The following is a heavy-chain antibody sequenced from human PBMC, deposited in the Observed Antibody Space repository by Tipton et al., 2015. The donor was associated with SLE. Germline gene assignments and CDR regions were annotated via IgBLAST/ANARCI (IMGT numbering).Heavy chain of an antibody. D-gene: IGHD1-26*01. V-gene: IGHV3-30*02. CDR2: IRYDGSNK. Sequence: SLRLSCAASGFTFSSYGMHWVRQAPGKGLEWVAFIRYDGSNKYYADSVKGRFTISRDNSKNTLYLQMNSLRAEDTAVYYCARGSAGREATFDYWGQGTLVTVSS. J-gene: IGHJ4*02. CDR3: ARGSAGREATFDY. CDR1: GFTFSSYG.